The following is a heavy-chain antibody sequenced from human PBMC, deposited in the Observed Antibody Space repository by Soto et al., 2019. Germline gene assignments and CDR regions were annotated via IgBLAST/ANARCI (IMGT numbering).Heavy chain of an antibody. J-gene: IGHJ4*02. D-gene: IGHD5-18*01. CDR3: ARSQQPIY. Sequence: PGGSLRLSCAASGFTFSSYAMHWVRQAPGKGLEWVAVISYDGSNKYYAGSVKGRFTISRDNSKNTLYLQMNSLRAEDTAVYYCARSQQPIYWGQGTLVTVSS. V-gene: IGHV3-30-3*01. CDR2: ISYDGSNK. CDR1: GFTFSSYA.